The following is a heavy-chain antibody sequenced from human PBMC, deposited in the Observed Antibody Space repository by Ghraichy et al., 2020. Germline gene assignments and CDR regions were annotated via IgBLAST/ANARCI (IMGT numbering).Heavy chain of an antibody. CDR1: GDSVSSSSYY. Sequence: LSLTCTVSGDSVSSSSYYWGWIRQPPGQGLEWITSIYFTGTTYYNPSLKSRVTMSVDTSTNQFSLRLTSVTAADTAVYYCARGRPPRSGSYPDGFDIGGQGIMITGSS. J-gene: IGHJ3*02. CDR3: ARGRPPRSGSYPDGFDI. CDR2: IYFTGTT. D-gene: IGHD1-26*01. V-gene: IGHV4-39*07.